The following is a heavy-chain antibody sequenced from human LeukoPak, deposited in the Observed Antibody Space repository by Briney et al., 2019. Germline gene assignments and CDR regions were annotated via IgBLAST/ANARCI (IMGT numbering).Heavy chain of an antibody. V-gene: IGHV1-18*04. D-gene: IGHD1-26*01. Sequence: ASVKVSCKASGYTFTGYYMHWVRQAPGQGLEWMGWISAYNGNTNYAQKLQGRVTMTTDTSTSTAYMELRSLRSDDTAVYYCARDTGSYYAGDAFDIWGQGTMVTVSS. CDR1: GYTFTGYY. CDR3: ARDTGSYYAGDAFDI. CDR2: ISAYNGNT. J-gene: IGHJ3*02.